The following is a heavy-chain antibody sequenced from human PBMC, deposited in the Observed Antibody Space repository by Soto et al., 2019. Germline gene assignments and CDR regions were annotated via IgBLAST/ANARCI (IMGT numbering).Heavy chain of an antibody. CDR1: GFDFRVAS. V-gene: IGHV3-48*04. CDR3: ARGLGTSWFYL. CDR2: INSGSSAI. J-gene: IGHJ5*02. Sequence: QLVESGGDSVQPGGSLRLSCTVSGFDFRVASMTWVRQAPGKGPELVADINSGSSAIRLAESVKGRFTVFSYNDRDSLYMQMRGPRVDASAVYYYARGLGTSWFYLWGQGTRVTVSS. D-gene: IGHD2-2*01.